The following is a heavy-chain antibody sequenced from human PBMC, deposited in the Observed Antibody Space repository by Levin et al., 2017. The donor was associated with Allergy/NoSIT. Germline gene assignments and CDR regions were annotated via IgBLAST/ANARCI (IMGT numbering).Heavy chain of an antibody. CDR3: ARAGPPDAYYDLWSGPDY. D-gene: IGHD3-3*01. J-gene: IGHJ4*02. CDR1: GFTFSSYG. CDR2: IWYDGSNK. Sequence: PGGSLRLSCAASGFTFSSYGMHWVRQAPGKGLEWVAVIWYDGSNKYYADSVKGRFTISRDNSKNTLYLQMNSLRAEDTAVYYCARAGPPDAYYDLWSGPDYWGQGTLVTVSS. V-gene: IGHV3-33*01.